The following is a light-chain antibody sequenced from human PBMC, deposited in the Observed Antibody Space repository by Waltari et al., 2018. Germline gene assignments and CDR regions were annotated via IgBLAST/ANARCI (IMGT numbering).Light chain of an antibody. CDR3: QQYSRPVWT. V-gene: IGKV1-5*03. J-gene: IGKJ1*01. CDR2: KSS. CDR1: QTINSW. Sequence: DIQMTQSPSTLSASIGERVTITCRASQTINSWLAWYQQKPGKAPNLLIYKSSTLESGVPSRFSGSGSGTEFTLTISSLQADDFATYYCQQYSRPVWTFGQGTRVEIK.